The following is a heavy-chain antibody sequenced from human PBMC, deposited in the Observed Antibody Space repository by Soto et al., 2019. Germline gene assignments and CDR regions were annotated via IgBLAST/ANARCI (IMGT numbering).Heavy chain of an antibody. CDR2: ISGNGATT. CDR3: AKDQGSARSYFDS. J-gene: IGHJ4*02. Sequence: PGGSLRLSFTASGCTFRNYVMSWFRQAPGKGLQWVSVISGNGATTYYADSVKCRFTLSRDNLNRKLFLQMDSLRPEDTAVYYCAKDQGSARSYFDSWGQGTLGTVSS. V-gene: IGHV3-23*01. D-gene: IGHD6-19*01. CDR1: GCTFRNYV.